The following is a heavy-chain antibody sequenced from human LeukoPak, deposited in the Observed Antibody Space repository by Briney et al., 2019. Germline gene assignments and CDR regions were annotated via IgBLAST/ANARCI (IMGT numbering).Heavy chain of an antibody. V-gene: IGHV3-23*01. J-gene: IGHJ6*03. CDR2: ISGSGGST. D-gene: IGHD2-2*01. Sequence: PGGSLRLSCAASGFTFSSYAMSWVRQAPGKGLEWVSAISGSGGSTYYADSVKGRFTISRDNSKNTLYLQMNSLRAEDTAVYYCTRDGGHGGCSSTSCYPLSYYYMDVWGKGTTVTVSS. CDR3: TRDGGHGGCSSTSCYPLSYYYMDV. CDR1: GFTFSSYA.